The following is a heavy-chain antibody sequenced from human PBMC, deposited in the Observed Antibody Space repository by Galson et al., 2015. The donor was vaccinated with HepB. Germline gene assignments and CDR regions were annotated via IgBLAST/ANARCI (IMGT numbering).Heavy chain of an antibody. Sequence: SLRLSCAASGFTFSSYGMRWVRQAPGKGLEWVAVIWYDGSNKYYADSVKGRFTISRDNSKNTLYLQMNSLRAEDTAVYYCARGGGIAVAGTKSVYFDYWGQGTLVTVSS. D-gene: IGHD6-19*01. V-gene: IGHV3-33*01. CDR1: GFTFSSYG. J-gene: IGHJ4*02. CDR2: IWYDGSNK. CDR3: ARGGGIAVAGTKSVYFDY.